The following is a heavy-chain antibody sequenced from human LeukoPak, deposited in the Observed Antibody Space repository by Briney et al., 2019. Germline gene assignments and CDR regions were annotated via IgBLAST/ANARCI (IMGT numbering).Heavy chain of an antibody. CDR2: IYYSGST. J-gene: IGHJ4*02. D-gene: IGHD3-22*01. CDR3: ARARDSGYYCDSSGYYYFDY. Sequence: SETLSLTCTVSGGSISSGDYYWSWIRQPPGKGLEWFGYIYYSGSTYYNPSLKRRVTISVDTSKNQFSLKLSSVTAADTAVYYCARARDSGYYCDSSGYYYFDYWGQGTLVTVSS. V-gene: IGHV4-30-4*08. CDR1: GGSISSGDYY.